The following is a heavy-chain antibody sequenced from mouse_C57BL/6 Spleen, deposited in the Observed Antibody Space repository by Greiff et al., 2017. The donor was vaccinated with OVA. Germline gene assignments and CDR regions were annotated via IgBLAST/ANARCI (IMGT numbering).Heavy chain of an antibody. CDR2: ISSGGSYT. CDR3: ARHNPSYGNYAMDY. D-gene: IGHD2-10*01. J-gene: IGHJ4*01. Sequence: DVKLVESGGDLVKPGGSLKLSCAASGFTFSSYGMSWVRQTPDKRLEWVATISSGGSYTYYPDSVKGRFTISRDNAKNTLYLQMSSLKSEDTAMYYCARHNPSYGNYAMDYWGQGTSVTVSS. CDR1: GFTFSSYG. V-gene: IGHV5-6*02.